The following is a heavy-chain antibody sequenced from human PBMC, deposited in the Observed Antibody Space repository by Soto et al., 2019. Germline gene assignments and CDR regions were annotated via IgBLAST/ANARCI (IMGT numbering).Heavy chain of an antibody. CDR2: IIPMLAIT. CDR1: GGTFNVYT. J-gene: IGHJ3*02. Sequence: QVQLVQSGAEVKKPESSVKVSCKASGGTFNVYTIIWVRQAPGQGLEWMGRIIPMLAITNYAQRFQGRVTLTADTSTTTAYMELSSLTSEDTAVYYCALGSWSGETFDIWGQGTVVTVSS. CDR3: ALGSWSGETFDI. D-gene: IGHD6-13*01. V-gene: IGHV1-69*02.